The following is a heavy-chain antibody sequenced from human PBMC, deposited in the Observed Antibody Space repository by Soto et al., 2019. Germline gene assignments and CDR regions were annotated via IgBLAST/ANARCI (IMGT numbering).Heavy chain of an antibody. J-gene: IGHJ5*02. CDR2: INTYNGNT. CDR1: GYTFTNYG. V-gene: IGHV1-18*01. Sequence: QVQLVQSGAEVKKPGASVKVSCKASGYTFTNYGISWVRQAPGQGLEWMGWINTYNGNTNHAQKRQGRVTMTTDTSTRTAYMELRRLRSDDTAVYYCARGVGSGTYYNQYNWFDPWGQGTLVTVSS. D-gene: IGHD3-10*01. CDR3: ARGVGSGTYYNQYNWFDP.